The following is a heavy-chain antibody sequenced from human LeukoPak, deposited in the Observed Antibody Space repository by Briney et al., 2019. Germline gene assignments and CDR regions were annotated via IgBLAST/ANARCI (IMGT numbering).Heavy chain of an antibody. CDR2: IYHSGTT. V-gene: IGHV4-59*01. CDR3: ASYNWNDLDAFDI. Sequence: SETLSLSCTDSGGSISSYYWSWIRQPPGKGLEWIGYIYHSGTTNYNPSLKSRVTISVDTSKNQFSLKLSSVTAADTAVYYCASYNWNDLDAFDIWGQGTMVTVSS. D-gene: IGHD1-20*01. CDR1: GGSISSYY. J-gene: IGHJ3*02.